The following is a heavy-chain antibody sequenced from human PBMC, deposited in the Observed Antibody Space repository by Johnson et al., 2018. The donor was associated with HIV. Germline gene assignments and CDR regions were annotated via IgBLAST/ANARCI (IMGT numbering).Heavy chain of an antibody. CDR2: ISYDGSNK. CDR1: GFTFSNYA. CDR3: AKDGGSVDAFDI. D-gene: IGHD6-25*01. V-gene: IGHV3-30-3*01. J-gene: IGHJ3*02. Sequence: QVHLVESGGGVVQPGRSLRLSCAASGFTFSNYAMHWVRQAPGKGLEWVAVISYDGSNKYYADSVKGRFTISRDNSKNTLYLQMNSLRAEDTAVYYCAKDGGSVDAFDIWGKGQWSPSLQ.